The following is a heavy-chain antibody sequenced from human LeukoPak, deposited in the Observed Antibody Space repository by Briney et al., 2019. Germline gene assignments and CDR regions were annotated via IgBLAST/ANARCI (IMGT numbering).Heavy chain of an antibody. D-gene: IGHD1-26*01. CDR2: ISAYNGNT. CDR1: GYTFTSYG. J-gene: IGHJ3*02. V-gene: IGHV1-18*01. CDR3: ARVGSGSIGDAFDI. Sequence: ASVKVSCEASGYTFTSYGIIWVRQAPGQGLEWMGWISAYNGNTNYAQKLQGRVTMTTDTSTSTAYMELRSLRSDDTAVYYCARVGSGSIGDAFDIWGQGTMVTVSS.